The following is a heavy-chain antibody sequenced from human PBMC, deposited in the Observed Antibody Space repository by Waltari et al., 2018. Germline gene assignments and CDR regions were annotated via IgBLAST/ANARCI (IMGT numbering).Heavy chain of an antibody. Sequence: VQLVQSGAEVKKPGSSVKVSCKVSGGTFNNSGISWVRQAPGQGLEWMGVVIPVLGAANYAQKFQGRVIISADESSGTVYMELSSLRSGDTAIYYCAFDGSGSEDYFDFWGQGTLVTVSS. J-gene: IGHJ4*02. CDR1: GGTFNNSG. CDR3: AFDGSGSEDYFDF. D-gene: IGHD3-10*01. V-gene: IGHV1-69*01. CDR2: VIPVLGAA.